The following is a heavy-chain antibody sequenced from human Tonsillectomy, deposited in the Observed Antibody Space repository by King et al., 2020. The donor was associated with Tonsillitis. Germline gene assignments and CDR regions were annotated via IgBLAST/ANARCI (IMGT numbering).Heavy chain of an antibody. D-gene: IGHD1-26*01. Sequence: VQLVESGGGLVKPGGSLRLSCAASKFTFSSYSMNWVRQAPGKGLEWVSSISSSSNYIYYGDSVKGRFTVSRDNAKNSLYLHMNSLRAEDTAVYYCARDNLGTTLVFGYYGMDVWGQGTTVTVSS. CDR2: ISSSSNYI. V-gene: IGHV3-21*01. J-gene: IGHJ6*02. CDR1: KFTFSSYS. CDR3: ARDNLGTTLVFGYYGMDV.